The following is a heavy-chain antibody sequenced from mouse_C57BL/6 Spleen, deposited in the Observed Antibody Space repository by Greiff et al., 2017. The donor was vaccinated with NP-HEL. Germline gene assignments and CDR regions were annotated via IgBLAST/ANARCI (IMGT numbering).Heavy chain of an antibody. CDR2: IWTGGGT. CDR1: GFSLTSYA. Sequence: VKLMESGPGLVAPSPSLSITCTVSGFSLTSYAISWVRQPPGKGLEWLGEIWTGGGTNYNSALKSRLSISKDNSKSKVFIKMNSLKTDDTARYYCARKSMLVTRYWYFDVWGTGTTVTVSS. D-gene: IGHD2-3*01. V-gene: IGHV2-9-1*01. CDR3: ARKSMLVTRYWYFDV. J-gene: IGHJ1*03.